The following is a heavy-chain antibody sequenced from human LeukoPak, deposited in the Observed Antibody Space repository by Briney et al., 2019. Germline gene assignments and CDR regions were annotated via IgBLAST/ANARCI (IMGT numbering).Heavy chain of an antibody. CDR2: INSDGSAL. J-gene: IGHJ4*02. D-gene: IGHD2-8*01. Sequence: SKINSDGSALQYAESVKVRFHISRDNRKNTLYLQINSLRAEDTAVYYCARYVYGLGDFWGQGALVTVSS. CDR3: ARYVYGLGDF. V-gene: IGHV3-74*03.